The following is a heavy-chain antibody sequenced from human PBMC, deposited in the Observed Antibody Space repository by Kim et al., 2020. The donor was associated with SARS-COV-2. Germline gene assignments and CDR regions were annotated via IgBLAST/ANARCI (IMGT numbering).Heavy chain of an antibody. D-gene: IGHD1-26*01. Sequence: SVKVSCKASGGTFSSYAISWVRQAPGQGLEWMGGIIPIFGTANYAQKFQGRVTITADESTSTAYMELSSLRSEDTAVYYCARGGYSGSYNYYYYYYGMDVWGQGTTVTVSS. CDR3: ARGGYSGSYNYYYYYYGMDV. J-gene: IGHJ6*02. CDR1: GGTFSSYA. CDR2: IIPIFGTA. V-gene: IGHV1-69*13.